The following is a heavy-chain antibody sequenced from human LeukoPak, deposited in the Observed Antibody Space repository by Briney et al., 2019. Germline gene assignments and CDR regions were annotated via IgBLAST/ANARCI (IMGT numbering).Heavy chain of an antibody. Sequence: ASVKVSCKASGYTFTSYGISWVRQAPGQRLEWMGWISAYNGNTNYAQKLQGRVTMTTDTSTSTAYMELRSLRSDDTAVYYCARDPYSGYDLDAFDIWGQGTMVTVSS. V-gene: IGHV1-18*01. CDR2: ISAYNGNT. CDR1: GYTFTSYG. J-gene: IGHJ3*02. D-gene: IGHD5-12*01. CDR3: ARDPYSGYDLDAFDI.